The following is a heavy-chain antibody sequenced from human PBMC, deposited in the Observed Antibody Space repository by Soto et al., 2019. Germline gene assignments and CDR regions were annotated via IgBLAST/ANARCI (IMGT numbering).Heavy chain of an antibody. J-gene: IGHJ3*02. Sequence: SVKVSCKASGGTFSSYAISWVRQAPGQGPEWMGGIIPIFGTANYAQKFQGRVTITADESTSTAYMELSSLRSEDTAVYYCARPGSGRYLGYDAFDIWGQGTMVTVSS. CDR1: GGTFSSYA. D-gene: IGHD1-26*01. CDR3: ARPGSGRYLGYDAFDI. CDR2: IIPIFGTA. V-gene: IGHV1-69*13.